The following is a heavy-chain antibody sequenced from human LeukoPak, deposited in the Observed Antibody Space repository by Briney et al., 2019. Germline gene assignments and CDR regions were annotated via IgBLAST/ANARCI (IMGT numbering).Heavy chain of an antibody. CDR2: IYYSGST. Sequence: SETLSLTCTGSGGSISSYYWSWIRQPPGKGLEWIGYIYYSGSTNYNPSLKSRVTISVDTSKNQFSLKLSSVTAADTAVYYCARGGHSYGYYYYYYMDVWGKGTTVTVSS. CDR1: GGSISSYY. CDR3: ARGGHSYGYYYYYYMDV. D-gene: IGHD5-18*01. J-gene: IGHJ6*03. V-gene: IGHV4-59*01.